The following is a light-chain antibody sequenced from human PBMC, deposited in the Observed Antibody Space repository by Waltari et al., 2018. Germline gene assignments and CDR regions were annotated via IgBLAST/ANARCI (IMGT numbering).Light chain of an antibody. V-gene: IGKV1-5*03. Sequence: DIQMTQSPSTVSASVGDIITITCRASQSISNYLAWYQQKPGKAPKLLIYKASSSGSGVPSRFSGSGSGTEFTLTISSLQPDDSATYYCQQYNTYSSFGQGSKLEI. CDR3: QQYNTYSS. CDR2: KAS. CDR1: QSISNY. J-gene: IGKJ2*03.